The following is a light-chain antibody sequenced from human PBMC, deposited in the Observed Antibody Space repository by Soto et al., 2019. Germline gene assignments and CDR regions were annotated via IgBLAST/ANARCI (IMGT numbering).Light chain of an antibody. CDR1: SSDVGGYNY. J-gene: IGLJ1*01. CDR2: DVS. Sequence: QSALTQPASVSGSPGQSIPISCTGTSSDVGGYNYVSWYQQHPGKAPKLMIYDVSNRPSGVSNRFSGSKSGNTASLTISGLQAEGEADYYCSSYTSSSTILYVFGTGTKLTVL. V-gene: IGLV2-14*01. CDR3: SSYTSSSTILYV.